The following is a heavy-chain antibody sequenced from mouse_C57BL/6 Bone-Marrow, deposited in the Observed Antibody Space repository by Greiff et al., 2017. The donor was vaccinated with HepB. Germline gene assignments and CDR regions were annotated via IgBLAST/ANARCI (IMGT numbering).Heavy chain of an antibody. D-gene: IGHD2-12*01. CDR1: GFTFSDFY. V-gene: IGHV7-1*01. CDR2: SRNKANDYTT. Sequence: EVQVVESGGGLVQSGRSLRLSCATSGFTFSDFYMEWVRQAPGKGLEWIAASRNKANDYTTEYSASVKGRFIVSRDTSQSILYLQMNALRAEDTAIYYCARDHSYYYALDYWGQGTSVTVSS. CDR3: ARDHSYYYALDY. J-gene: IGHJ4*01.